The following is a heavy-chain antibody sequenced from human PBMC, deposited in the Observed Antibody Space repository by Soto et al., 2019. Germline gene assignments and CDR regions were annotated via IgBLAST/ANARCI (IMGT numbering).Heavy chain of an antibody. CDR1: GFTFSSYA. V-gene: IGHV3-23*01. CDR2: ISGSGGST. Sequence: GGSLRLSCAASGFTFSSYAMSWVRQAPGKGLEWVSAISGSGGSTYYADSVKGRFTISRDNSKNTLYLQMNSLRAEDTAVYYCAKEAGEMNIVATLDAFEIWGQGTIVTVSS. CDR3: AKEAGEMNIVATLDAFEI. J-gene: IGHJ3*02. D-gene: IGHD5-12*01.